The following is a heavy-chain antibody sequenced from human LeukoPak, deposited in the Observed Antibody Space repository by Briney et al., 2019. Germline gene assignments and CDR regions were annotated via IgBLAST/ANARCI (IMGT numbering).Heavy chain of an antibody. CDR2: IQYDGSNK. J-gene: IGHJ4*02. Sequence: GGSLRLSCAASGFTFSSYGMHWVRQAPGKGLEWVAFIQYDGSNKYYADSVKGRFTISRDNSKNTLYLQMNSLRAEDTAVYYCAKDMLYYDSSPSCFDYWGQGTLVTVSS. CDR3: AKDMLYYDSSPSCFDY. V-gene: IGHV3-30*02. D-gene: IGHD3-22*01. CDR1: GFTFSSYG.